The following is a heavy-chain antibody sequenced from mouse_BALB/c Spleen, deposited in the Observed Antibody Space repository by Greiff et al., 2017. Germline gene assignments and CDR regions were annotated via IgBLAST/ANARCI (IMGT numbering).Heavy chain of an antibody. CDR2: ISSGSSTI. V-gene: IGHV5-17*02. J-gene: IGHJ4*01. Sequence: EVQRVESGGGLVQPGGSRKLSCAASGFTFSSFGMHWVRQAPEKGLEWVAYISSGSSTIYYADTVKGRFTISRDNPKNTLFLQMTSLRSEDTAMYYCARSLMITHAMDYWGQGTSVTVSS. CDR1: GFTFSSFG. CDR3: ARSLMITHAMDY. D-gene: IGHD2-4*01.